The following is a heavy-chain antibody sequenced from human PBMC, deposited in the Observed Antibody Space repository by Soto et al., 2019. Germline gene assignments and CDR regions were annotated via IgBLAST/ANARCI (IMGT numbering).Heavy chain of an antibody. CDR2: IYWDDDK. CDR1: GFSLSTSGVG. V-gene: IGHV2-5*02. J-gene: IGHJ4*02. CDR3: AHRRPYSSSWNCGNFDH. Sequence: VSGPTLVNPTQTLTLTCTFSGFSLSTSGVGVGWIRQPPEKALEWLALIYWDDDKRYNPSLNSRLTITKDTSKNQVVLTMTYMDPVDTATYYCAHRRPYSSSWNCGNFDHWGPGTQVTVSS. D-gene: IGHD6-13*01.